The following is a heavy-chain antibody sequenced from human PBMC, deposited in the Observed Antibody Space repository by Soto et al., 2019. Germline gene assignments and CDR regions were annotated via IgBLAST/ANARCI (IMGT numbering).Heavy chain of an antibody. CDR1: GGSISSSSYY. CDR2: IYYSGST. V-gene: IGHV4-39*01. CDR3: AKTIGLIAVAGAYYFDY. Sequence: QLQLQESGPGLVKPSETLSLTCTVSGGSISSSSYYWGWIRQPPGKGLEWIGSIYYSGSTYYNPSLKSRVTISVDTSKNQFSLKLSSVTAADTAVYYCAKTIGLIAVAGAYYFDYWGQGTLVTVSS. D-gene: IGHD6-19*01. J-gene: IGHJ4*02.